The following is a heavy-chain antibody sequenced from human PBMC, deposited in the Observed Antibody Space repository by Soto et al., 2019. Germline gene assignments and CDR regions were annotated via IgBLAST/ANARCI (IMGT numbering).Heavy chain of an antibody. D-gene: IGHD2-2*01. J-gene: IGHJ5*02. CDR2: IYYTGKT. CDR3: GRDLTSNANCIDP. V-gene: IGHV4-31*03. CDR1: GDPLHIGGYY. Sequence: SETLSLTCSVSGDPLHIGGYYWTWIRQRPGERLEWMGYIYYTGKTYYNPSLESRLTMSVDRSKNQFSLKLNSVTAADTAVYYCGRDLTSNANCIDPWGQGTLVTVSS.